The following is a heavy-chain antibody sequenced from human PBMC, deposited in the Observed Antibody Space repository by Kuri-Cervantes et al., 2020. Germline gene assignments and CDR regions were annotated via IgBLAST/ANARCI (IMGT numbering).Heavy chain of an antibody. V-gene: IGHV3-9*01. CDR3: ARDGHCTNGVCYMGPDY. D-gene: IGHD2-8*01. J-gene: IGHJ4*02. CDR2: ISWNSGSI. CDR1: GFTFDDYA. Sequence: SLKISCAASGFTFDDYAMHWVRQAPGKGLEWVSGISWNSGSIGYADSVKGRFTISRDNAKNSLYLQMNSLRADDTALYYCARDGHCTNGVCYMGPDYWGQGTLVTVSS.